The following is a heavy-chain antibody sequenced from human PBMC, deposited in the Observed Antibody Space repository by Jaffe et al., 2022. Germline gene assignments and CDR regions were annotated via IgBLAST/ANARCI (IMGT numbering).Heavy chain of an antibody. CDR1: GFTFSSYG. D-gene: IGHD2-15*01. J-gene: IGHJ4*02. CDR3: AKDEGPSLVAAIVPDY. Sequence: QVQLVESGGGVVQPGGSLRLSCAASGFTFSSYGMHWVRQAPGKGLEWVAFIRYDGSNKYYADSVKGRFTISRDNSKNTLYLQMNSLRAEDTAVYYCAKDEGPSLVAAIVPDYWGQGTLVTVSS. V-gene: IGHV3-30*02. CDR2: IRYDGSNK.